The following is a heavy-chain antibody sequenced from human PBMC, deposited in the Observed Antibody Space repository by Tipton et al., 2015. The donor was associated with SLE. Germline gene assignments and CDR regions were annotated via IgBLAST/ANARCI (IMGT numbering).Heavy chain of an antibody. CDR2: IHYSGTT. D-gene: IGHD1-26*01. CDR3: ARTLGAIAHTVYDAFDI. Sequence: TLSLTCTVSGGSITNHYWNWIRQPPWKGLEWIGYIHYSGTTHDNPSLKSRVTMSVDMSKNQFSPRLTSVTAADTAVYYCARTLGAIAHTVYDAFDIWGQGKMVTVSS. V-gene: IGHV4-59*11. CDR1: GGSITNHY. J-gene: IGHJ3*02.